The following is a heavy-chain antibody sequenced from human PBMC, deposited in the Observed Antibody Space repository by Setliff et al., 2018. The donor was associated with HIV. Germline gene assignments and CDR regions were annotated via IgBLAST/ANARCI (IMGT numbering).Heavy chain of an antibody. J-gene: IGHJ5*02. V-gene: IGHV4-30-4*08. CDR3: ARAPGPYGDYNWFDP. Sequence: SQTLSLTCTLSGGPISSGTYSWSRIRQPPGKGLEWIGNIYDSESTYCNPSLKSRVTISVDTSKNHFSLKLNSVTAADTAVYYCARAPGPYGDYNWFDPGGQGALVTVSS. D-gene: IGHD4-17*01. CDR1: GGPISSGTYS. CDR2: IYDSEST.